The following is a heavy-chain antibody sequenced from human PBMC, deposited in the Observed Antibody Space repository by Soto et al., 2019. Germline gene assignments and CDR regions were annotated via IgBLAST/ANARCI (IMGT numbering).Heavy chain of an antibody. CDR1: GFSFSNAW. V-gene: IGHV3-15*07. Sequence: PGGSLRLSCAASGFSFSNAWMNWVRQAPGKGLEWVGRITSKTDGGTIDCAAPVKGRFTISRDDSKNTLYLQMNSLKAEDTAVYYCTTDRLAYASGWQPTWFDPWGQGTLVTVSS. CDR3: TTDRLAYASGWQPTWFDP. CDR2: ITSKTDGGTI. J-gene: IGHJ5*02. D-gene: IGHD6-19*01.